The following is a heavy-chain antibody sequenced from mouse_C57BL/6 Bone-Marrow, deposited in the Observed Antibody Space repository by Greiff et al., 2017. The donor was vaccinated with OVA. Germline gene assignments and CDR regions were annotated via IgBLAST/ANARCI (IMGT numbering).Heavy chain of an antibody. CDR1: GFTFTDDY. CDR3: TAGDY. J-gene: IGHJ2*01. CDR2: IDPENGDT. Sequence: VQLQQSGAELVRPGASVKLSCTASGFTFTDDYMHWVKQRPEQGLEWIGWIDPENGDTEYAAKFQGKATITADTSSNTAYLQLSSLTSENTAVYYCTAGDYWGQGTTLTVSS. V-gene: IGHV14-4*01.